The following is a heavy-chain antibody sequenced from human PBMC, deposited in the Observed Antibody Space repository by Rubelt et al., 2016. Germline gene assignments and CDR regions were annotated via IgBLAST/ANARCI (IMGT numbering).Heavy chain of an antibody. V-gene: IGHV1-2*06. CDR1: GYTFTGYY. J-gene: IGHJ4*02. Sequence: QVQLVQSGAEVKKPGASVKVSCKASGYTFTGYYMHWVRQAPGQGLEWVGRINPNSGGTNYAHKVQGRVTMTRDTSITTADMELSRLRSEDTAVFYCARESSSGWDIDYWGQGTLVTVSS. CDR2: INPNSGGT. D-gene: IGHD6-19*01. CDR3: ARESSSGWDIDY.